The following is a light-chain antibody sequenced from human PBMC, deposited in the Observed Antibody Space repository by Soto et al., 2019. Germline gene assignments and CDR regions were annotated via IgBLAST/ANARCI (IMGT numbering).Light chain of an antibody. Sequence: QPALTQPASVSGSPGQSITISCTGTSSDVGGYNYVSWYQQPPGKAPKLMIYEVNNRPSGVSNRFSGSKSGNTASLTISGLQAEDEADYYCSSYTTTHTWVFGGGTKVTVL. CDR3: SSYTTTHTWV. CDR1: SSDVGGYNY. J-gene: IGLJ3*02. CDR2: EVN. V-gene: IGLV2-14*01.